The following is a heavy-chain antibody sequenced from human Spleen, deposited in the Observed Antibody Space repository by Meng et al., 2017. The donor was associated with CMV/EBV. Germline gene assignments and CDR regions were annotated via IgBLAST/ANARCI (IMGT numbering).Heavy chain of an antibody. Sequence: GGSFSGYYWPWIRQPPGKGLEWIGEINHSGSTNYNPSLKSRVTISVETSKNQFSLKLSSVAAADTAVYYCARGVGGSTTRWYFDLWGRGTLVTVSS. D-gene: IGHD2-15*01. CDR3: ARGVGGSTTRWYFDL. V-gene: IGHV4-34*01. CDR1: GGSFSGYY. J-gene: IGHJ2*01. CDR2: INHSGST.